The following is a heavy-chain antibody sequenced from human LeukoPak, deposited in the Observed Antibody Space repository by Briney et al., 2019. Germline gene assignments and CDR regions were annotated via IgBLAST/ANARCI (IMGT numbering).Heavy chain of an antibody. CDR1: GGSISSYY. D-gene: IGHD6-13*01. CDR2: IYYSGST. CDR3: ARGIAAAGTDFDY. Sequence: SETLSLTCTVSGGSISSYYWSWIRQPPGKGLEWIGYIYYSGSTNYNPSLKSRVTISVDTSKNQFSLELSSVTAADTAVYYCARGIAAAGTDFDYWGQGTLVTVSS. V-gene: IGHV4-59*01. J-gene: IGHJ4*02.